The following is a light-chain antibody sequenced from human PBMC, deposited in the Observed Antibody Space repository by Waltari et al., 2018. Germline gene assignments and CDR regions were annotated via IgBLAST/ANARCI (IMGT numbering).Light chain of an antibody. J-gene: IGLJ1*01. CDR1: SSAVGSYNF. Sequence: QSALTQPPSVSGSPGPSCTLSCTGTSSAVGSYNFFSCYQQHPDKAPKLLIYDFNKRPSGVPDRFSGSKSGNTASLTISGLQGEDEADYYCCSYAGSYTYVFGTGTKVTAL. CDR3: CSYAGSYTYV. CDR2: DFN. V-gene: IGLV2-11*01.